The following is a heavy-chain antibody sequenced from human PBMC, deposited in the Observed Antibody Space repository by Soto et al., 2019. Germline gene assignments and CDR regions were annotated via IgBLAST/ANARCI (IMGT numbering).Heavy chain of an antibody. CDR2: ISAYNGNT. J-gene: IGHJ5*02. V-gene: IGHV1-18*01. CDR1: GYTFTSYG. D-gene: IGHD3-10*01. CDR3: ARHMVRGVIRASWFDP. Sequence: ASVKVSCKASGYTFTSYGISWVRQAPGQGLEWMGWISAYNGNTNYAQKLQGRVTMTTDTSTSTAYMELRSLRSDDTAVYYCARHMVRGVIRASWFDPWGQGTLVTVS.